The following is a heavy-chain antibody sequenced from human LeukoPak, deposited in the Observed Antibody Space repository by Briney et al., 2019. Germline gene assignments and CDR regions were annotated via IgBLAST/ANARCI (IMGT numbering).Heavy chain of an antibody. CDR1: RGTFSSHT. V-gene: IGHV1-69*13. CDR3: ARGWLAETMVVTPYNY. D-gene: IGHD4-23*01. CDR2: IIPIFGTA. J-gene: IGHJ4*02. Sequence: SVKVSCKASRGTFSSHTINWVRQAPGQGLEWMGGIIPIFGTANYAQKFQGRVTITAVESTSTAYMEVSSLRSEDTAVYYCARGWLAETMVVTPYNYWGQGTLVTVSS.